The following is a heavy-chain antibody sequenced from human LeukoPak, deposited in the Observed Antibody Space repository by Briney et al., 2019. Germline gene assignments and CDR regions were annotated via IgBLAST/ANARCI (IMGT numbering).Heavy chain of an antibody. J-gene: IGHJ4*02. CDR3: ARSTSSLSWDY. CDR1: GFTFSDYY. V-gene: IGHV3-11*06. D-gene: IGHD2-2*01. CDR2: ISSSSSYT. Sequence: GGSLRLSCVASGFTFSDYYMSWIRQAPGKGLEWVSYISSSSSYTNYADSVKGRFTISRDNAKNSLYLQFHSLRAEDTAVYYCARSTSSLSWDYWGQGTLVIVSS.